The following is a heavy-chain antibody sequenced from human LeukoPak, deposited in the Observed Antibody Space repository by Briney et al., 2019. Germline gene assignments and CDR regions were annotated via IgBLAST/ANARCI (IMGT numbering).Heavy chain of an antibody. D-gene: IGHD3-3*01. Sequence: GGSLRLSCAASGFTFSSYSMNWVRQAPGKGLEWVSSISSSSSYIYYADSVKGRFTISRDNAKNSLYLQMNSLRAEDTAVYYCARVCDFWSGYCGCYMDVWGKGTTVTVSS. J-gene: IGHJ6*03. V-gene: IGHV3-21*01. CDR1: GFTFSSYS. CDR2: ISSSSSYI. CDR3: ARVCDFWSGYCGCYMDV.